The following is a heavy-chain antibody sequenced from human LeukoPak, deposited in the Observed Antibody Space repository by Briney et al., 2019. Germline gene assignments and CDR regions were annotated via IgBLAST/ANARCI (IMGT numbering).Heavy chain of an antibody. CDR2: ISAYNGNT. V-gene: IGHV1-18*01. J-gene: IGHJ6*03. Sequence: ASVKVSCKASGYTFTSYGISWVRQAPGQGLEWMGWISAYNGNTNYAQKLQGRVTMTTDTSTSTAYMELRSLRSDDAAVYYCATARPTSTVAYDNYYYYYYMDVWGKGTTVTVSS. CDR1: GYTFTSYG. D-gene: IGHD6-6*01. CDR3: ATARPTSTVAYDNYYYYYYMDV.